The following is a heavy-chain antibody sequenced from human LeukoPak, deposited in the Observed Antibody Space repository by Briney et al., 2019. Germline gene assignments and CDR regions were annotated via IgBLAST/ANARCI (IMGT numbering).Heavy chain of an antibody. CDR3: AKDLEDSSGYDAFDI. V-gene: IGHV3-30*18. CDR2: ISYDGSNK. CDR1: GSTLSSYG. Sequence: QPGGSLRLSCAASGSTLSSYGMHWVRQAPGKGLEWVAVISYDGSNKYYADSVKGRFTISRDNSKNTLYLQMNSLRAEDTAVYYCAKDLEDSSGYDAFDIWGQGTMVTVSS. J-gene: IGHJ3*02. D-gene: IGHD3-22*01.